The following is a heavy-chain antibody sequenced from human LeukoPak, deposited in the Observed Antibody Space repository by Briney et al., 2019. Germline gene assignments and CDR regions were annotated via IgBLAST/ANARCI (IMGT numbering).Heavy chain of an antibody. V-gene: IGHV4-34*01. CDR2: INHSGST. Sequence: SETLSLTCAVYGGSFSGYYWSWIRQPPGKGLEWIGEINHSGSTNYNPSLKSRVTISVDTSKNQFSLKLSSVTAADTAVYYCARRGDYWGQGTLVTVSS. CDR3: ARRGDY. CDR1: GGSFSGYY. J-gene: IGHJ4*02.